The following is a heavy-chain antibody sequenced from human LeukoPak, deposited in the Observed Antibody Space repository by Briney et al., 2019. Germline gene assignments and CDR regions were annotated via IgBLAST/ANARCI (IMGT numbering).Heavy chain of an antibody. J-gene: IGHJ4*02. Sequence: PSQTLSLTCTVSGGSISSGSYYWGWIRQPPGKGLEWIGSIYYSGSTYYNPSLKSRVTISVDTSKNQFSLKLSSVTAADTAVYYCARLQVVPAPLFDYWGQGTLVTVSS. CDR3: ARLQVVPAPLFDY. V-gene: IGHV4-39*01. CDR1: GGSISSGSYY. CDR2: IYYSGST. D-gene: IGHD2-2*01.